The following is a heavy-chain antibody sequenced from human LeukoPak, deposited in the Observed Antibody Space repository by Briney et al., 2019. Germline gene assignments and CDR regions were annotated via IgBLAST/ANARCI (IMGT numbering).Heavy chain of an antibody. CDR3: ARVRDDDYFDF. CDR2: IYHAGNT. J-gene: IGHJ4*02. CDR1: GGSISSSSYY. D-gene: IGHD2-21*02. Sequence: PSETLSLTCTVSGGSISSSSYYWGWIRQPPGKGLEWIGSIYHAGNTHYNPSLKSRVAMSVDTSKNQFSLRLSSVTAADTAMYYCARVRDDDYFDFWGQGTLVTVSS. V-gene: IGHV4-39*07.